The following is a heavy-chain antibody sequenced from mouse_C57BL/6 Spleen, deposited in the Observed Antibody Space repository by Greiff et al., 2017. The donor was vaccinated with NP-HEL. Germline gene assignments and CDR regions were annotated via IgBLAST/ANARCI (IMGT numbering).Heavy chain of an antibody. D-gene: IGHD1-1*01. CDR2: ISDGGSYT. J-gene: IGHJ2*01. Sequence: EVQLVESGGGLVKPGGSLKLSCAASGFTFSSYAMSWVRQTPEKRLEWVATISDGGSYTYYPDNVKGRFTISRDNAKNNLYLQMSQLKSEDTAMYYCAGEGSTVVHFAYWGQGTTLTVSS. CDR1: GFTFSSYA. CDR3: AGEGSTVVHFAY. V-gene: IGHV5-4*01.